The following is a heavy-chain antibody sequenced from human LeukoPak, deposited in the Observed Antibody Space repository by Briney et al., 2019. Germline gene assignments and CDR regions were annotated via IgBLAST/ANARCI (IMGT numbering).Heavy chain of an antibody. CDR1: GFAFSSYT. V-gene: IGHV3-30*04. CDR3: ARVRDLAGVVVVAATPFYYMDV. D-gene: IGHD2-15*01. J-gene: IGHJ6*03. CDR2: ISYDGSHK. Sequence: GGSLRLSCAASGFAFSSYTLHWVRQTPGKGLEWVALISYDGSHKYYADFVKGRFTISRDVSKNTLYLQMNSLRAEDTAVYYCARVRDLAGVVVVAATPFYYMDVWGKGTTVTVSS.